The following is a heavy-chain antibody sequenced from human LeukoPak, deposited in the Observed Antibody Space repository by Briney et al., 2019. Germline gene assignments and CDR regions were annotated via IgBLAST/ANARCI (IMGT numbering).Heavy chain of an antibody. CDR2: ISYDGSNK. CDR3: ARDPQAAAGSLATYGMDV. V-gene: IGHV3-30*04. Sequence: PGGSLRLSCATSGFTFSSYAMHWVRQAPGKGLEWVAVISYDGSNKYYADSVKGRFTISRDNSKNTLYLQMNSLRAEDTAVYYCARDPQAAAGSLATYGMDVWGQGTTVTVSS. J-gene: IGHJ6*02. D-gene: IGHD6-13*01. CDR1: GFTFSSYA.